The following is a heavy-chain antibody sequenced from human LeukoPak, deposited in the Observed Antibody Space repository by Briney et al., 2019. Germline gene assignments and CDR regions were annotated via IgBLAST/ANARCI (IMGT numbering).Heavy chain of an antibody. CDR1: GFTFSSYN. Sequence: GGSLRLSCAASGFTFSSYNVNWVRQAPGKGLEWVSSISSSSSYIYYADSVKGRFTISRDNAKNSLYLQMNSLRAEDTAVYYCARDRVSSGWYTLDYWGQGTLVTVSS. CDR3: ARDRVSSGWYTLDY. CDR2: ISSSSSYI. D-gene: IGHD6-19*01. V-gene: IGHV3-21*01. J-gene: IGHJ4*02.